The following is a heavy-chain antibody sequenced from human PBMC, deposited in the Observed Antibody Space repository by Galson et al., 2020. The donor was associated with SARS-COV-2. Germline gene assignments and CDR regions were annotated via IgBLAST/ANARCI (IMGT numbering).Heavy chain of an antibody. J-gene: IGHJ6*02. Sequence: ASVKVSCKASGYTFTDYYNHWVRQAPGQGLEWMGWINPKSGGTNYAQKFEGRVTMTRDTSITTAYMELSRLRADDTAVYYCARLRYYDVLTGYIVDVWGQGTMVTFSS. CDR3: ARLRYYDVLTGYIVDV. CDR2: INPKSGGT. V-gene: IGHV1-2*02. CDR1: GYTFTDYY. D-gene: IGHD3-9*01.